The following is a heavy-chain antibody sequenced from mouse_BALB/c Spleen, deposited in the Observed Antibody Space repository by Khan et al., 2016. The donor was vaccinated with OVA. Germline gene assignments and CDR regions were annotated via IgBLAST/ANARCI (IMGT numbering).Heavy chain of an antibody. CDR3: ARIKKIVATYFDY. CDR2: TNPTNGRT. Sequence: QVQLKESGAELVKAGASVKMSCKASGYTFTSYWMHWVKQRLGQGLEWFAETNPTNGRTYYTEKFKSQATLTVDKSSSTAYMLLSGPTFEDSAVYYCARIKKIVATYFDYWGQGTTLTVSS. J-gene: IGHJ2*01. D-gene: IGHD1-1*01. V-gene: IGHV1S81*02. CDR1: GYTFTSYW.